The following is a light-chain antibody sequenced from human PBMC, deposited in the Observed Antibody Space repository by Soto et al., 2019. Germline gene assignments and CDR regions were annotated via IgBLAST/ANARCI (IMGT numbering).Light chain of an antibody. CDR3: QQYHGFW. CDR1: QSISSY. J-gene: IGKJ1*01. Sequence: DIQMTQSPSSLSASVGDRVTITCRASQSISSYLNWYQQKPGKAPNLLIYATSSLKRGVPSRFSGSGSGTDFTLTISSLQPEDFATYYCQQYHGFWFGQGTKVEVE. CDR2: ATS. V-gene: IGKV1-39*01.